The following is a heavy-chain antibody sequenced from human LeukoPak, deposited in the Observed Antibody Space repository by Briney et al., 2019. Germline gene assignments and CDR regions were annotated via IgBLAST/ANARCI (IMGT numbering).Heavy chain of an antibody. Sequence: PGGSLRLSCAASGFTFSSYAMSWVRQAPGQGLEWDSAISGSGGSTYYADSVKGRFTISRDNSKNTLYLQMNSLRAEDTAVYYCAKDRRSVFGYYGSGTNWFDPWGQGTLVTVSS. V-gene: IGHV3-23*01. CDR2: ISGSGGST. CDR3: AKDRRSVFGYYGSGTNWFDP. CDR1: GFTFSSYA. J-gene: IGHJ5*02. D-gene: IGHD3-10*01.